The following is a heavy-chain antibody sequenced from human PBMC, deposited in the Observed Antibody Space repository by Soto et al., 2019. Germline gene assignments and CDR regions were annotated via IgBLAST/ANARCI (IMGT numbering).Heavy chain of an antibody. J-gene: IGHJ4*02. Sequence: SETLSLTCTVSSGSIGSYYWSWMRQPPGKGLEWIGYVYYSGSTNYNPSLKSRVTMSVDTSKNQFPLKLHSVTAADTAVYYCARGFSSLTFDFWGQGTLVTVSS. CDR1: SGSIGSYY. V-gene: IGHV4-59*01. CDR3: ARGFSSLTFDF. CDR2: VYYSGST. D-gene: IGHD6-13*01.